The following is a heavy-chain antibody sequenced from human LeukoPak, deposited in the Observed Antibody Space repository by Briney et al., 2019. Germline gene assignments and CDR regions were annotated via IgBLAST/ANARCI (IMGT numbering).Heavy chain of an antibody. V-gene: IGHV4-59*08. J-gene: IGHJ3*02. CDR1: GGSISSYY. D-gene: IGHD1-26*01. Sequence: SETLSLTCTVSGGSISSYYWSWIRQPPGKGLEWNGYIYYSGSTNYNPSLKSRVTISVDTSKNQFSLKLSSVTAADTAVYYCARGSSTAHAFDIWGQGTMVTVSS. CDR2: IYYSGST. CDR3: ARGSSTAHAFDI.